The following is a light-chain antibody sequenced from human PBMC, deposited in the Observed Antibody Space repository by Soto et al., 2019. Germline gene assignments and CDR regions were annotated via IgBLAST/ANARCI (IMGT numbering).Light chain of an antibody. V-gene: IGLV2-23*02. CDR3: CSYAGSSTSYV. CDR1: SSDVGGYNY. Sequence: QSALTQPASVSGSPGQSIAISCIGSSSDVGGYNYVSWHQQHPGKAPKLMIYEVSKRPSGVSNRFPGSKSGNTASLTISGLQAEDEADYYCCSYAGSSTSYVFGTGTKVTVL. CDR2: EVS. J-gene: IGLJ1*01.